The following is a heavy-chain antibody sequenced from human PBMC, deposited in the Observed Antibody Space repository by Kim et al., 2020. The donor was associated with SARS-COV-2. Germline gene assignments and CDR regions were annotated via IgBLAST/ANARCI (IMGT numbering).Heavy chain of an antibody. J-gene: IGHJ6*02. CDR3: ARRGGYCSSTSCYGDDYGMDV. Sequence: GESLKISCKGSGYSFTSYWIGWVRQMPGKGLEWMGIIYPGDSDTRYSPSFQGQVTISADKSISTAYLQWSSLKASDTAMYYCARRGGYCSSTSCYGDDYGMDVWGQGTTVTVSS. D-gene: IGHD2-2*01. V-gene: IGHV5-51*01. CDR2: IYPGDSDT. CDR1: GYSFTSYW.